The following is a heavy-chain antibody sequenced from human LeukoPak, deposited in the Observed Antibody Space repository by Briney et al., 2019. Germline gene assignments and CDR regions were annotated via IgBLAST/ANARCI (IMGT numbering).Heavy chain of an antibody. V-gene: IGHV3-23*01. CDR1: AFTFSKRA. D-gene: IGHD6-6*01. CDR2: ININGDRT. J-gene: IGHJ4*02. CDR3: ANEIRPNDY. Sequence: SGGSLRLSCAASAFTFSKRAMTWVRQAPGKGLEWVSSININGDRTYYADSVKGRFTISRDNSKNTLYLQMNSLRVEDTALYYCANEIRPNDYWGQGTLVTVS.